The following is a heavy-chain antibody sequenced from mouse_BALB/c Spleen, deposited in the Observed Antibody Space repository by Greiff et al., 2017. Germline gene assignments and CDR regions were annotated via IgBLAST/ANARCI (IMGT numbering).Heavy chain of an antibody. CDR1: GYTFTDHA. CDR2: ISPGNGDI. D-gene: IGHD1-2*01. Sequence: VQLQQSDAELVKPGASVTISCKASGYTFTDHAIHWVKQKPEQGLEWIGYISPGNGDIKYNEKFKGKATLTADKSSSTAYMQLNSLTSEDSAVYFCVGVSTAETSYFDYWGQGTTLTVSS. CDR3: VGVSTAETSYFDY. J-gene: IGHJ2*01. V-gene: IGHV1S53*02.